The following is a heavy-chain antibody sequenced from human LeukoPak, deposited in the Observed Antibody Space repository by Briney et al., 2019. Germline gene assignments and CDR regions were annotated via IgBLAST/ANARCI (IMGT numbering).Heavy chain of an antibody. D-gene: IGHD6-25*01. CDR2: IIPIFGTA. V-gene: IGHV1-69*13. J-gene: IGHJ4*02. CDR1: GGTFSSYA. Sequence: SVKVSCKASGGTFSSYAISWVRQAPGQGLEWMGGIIPIFGTANYAQKLQGRVTITADESTSTAYMELSSLRTEDTAVYYCAITGGQRLFAAYFDYWGQGTLVTVSS. CDR3: AITGGQRLFAAYFDY.